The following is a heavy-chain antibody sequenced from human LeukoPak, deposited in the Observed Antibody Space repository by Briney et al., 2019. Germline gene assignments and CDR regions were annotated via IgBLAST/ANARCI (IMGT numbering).Heavy chain of an antibody. J-gene: IGHJ4*02. D-gene: IGHD3-16*01. CDR1: GGSISRYY. CDR3: ARDGVLGGLFVWDY. CDR2: IYYSGST. Sequence: ASETLSLTCTVSGGSISRYYWSWIRQPPGKGLEWIGYIYYSGSTNYNPSLKSRVTISVDTSKNQFSLKLSCVTAADTAVYYCARDGVLGGLFVWDYWGQGTLVTVSS. V-gene: IGHV4-59*01.